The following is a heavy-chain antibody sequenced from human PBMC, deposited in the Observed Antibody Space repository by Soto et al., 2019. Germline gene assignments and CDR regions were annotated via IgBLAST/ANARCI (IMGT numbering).Heavy chain of an antibody. Sequence: SETLSLTCTVSGGSISSSSYYWGWIRQPPGKGLEWIGSIYYSGSTYYNPSLKSRVTISVDTSKNQFSLKLSSVTAADTAVYYCARVLSTTGTTMRGWFDPWGQGTLVTVSS. CDR1: GGSISSSSYY. V-gene: IGHV4-39*01. D-gene: IGHD1-1*01. CDR2: IYYSGST. J-gene: IGHJ5*02. CDR3: ARVLSTTGTTMRGWFDP.